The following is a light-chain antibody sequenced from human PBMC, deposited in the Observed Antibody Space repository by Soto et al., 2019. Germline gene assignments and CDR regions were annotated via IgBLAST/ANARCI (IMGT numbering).Light chain of an antibody. CDR1: SSDNGGYKY. Sequence: QSVLTQPASVSGSPGQSITISCTGTSSDNGGYKYVSWYEQHPGKAHKLMIYDVSNRPSGVSYRFSGSKSGNTASLTISGLQAEDEADYYCSSYTSRSTLGVFGGGAKLTVL. CDR3: SSYTSRSTLGV. CDR2: DVS. J-gene: IGLJ2*01. V-gene: IGLV2-14*03.